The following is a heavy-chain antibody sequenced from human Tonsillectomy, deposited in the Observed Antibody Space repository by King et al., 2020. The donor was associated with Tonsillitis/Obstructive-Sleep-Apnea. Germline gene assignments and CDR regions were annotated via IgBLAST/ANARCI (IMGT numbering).Heavy chain of an antibody. CDR2: IYYSGIS. V-gene: IGHV4-59*01. D-gene: IGHD6-19*01. CDR3: ARGYSSGWIPVDY. CDR1: GASMTSYY. Sequence: VQLQESGPGLVKPSETLSLTCIVSGASMTSYYWSWIRQPPGKGLEWIGHIYYSGISNYNPSLKSRVTISVDTSKNQFSLKLSSVTAADTAVYFCARGYSSGWIPVDYWGQGSLVTVSS. J-gene: IGHJ4*02.